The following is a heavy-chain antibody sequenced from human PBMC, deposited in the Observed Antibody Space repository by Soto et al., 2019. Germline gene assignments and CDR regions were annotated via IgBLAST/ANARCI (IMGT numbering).Heavy chain of an antibody. CDR2: ISDSGST. D-gene: IGHD2-2*01. CDR3: ARDPLGSSSSMYYFDS. J-gene: IGHJ4*02. V-gene: IGHV4-59*01. Sequence: QVQLHLSVPGLVKPSETLSLNCSVSGDSMRNYFWRWIRQPPGKGLEWIGEISDSGSTIYHPSLKSRVTISVDTPRNQFSLEVSSVTAADTAVYYCARDPLGSSSSMYYFDSWGQGALIRVSS. CDR1: GDSMRNYF.